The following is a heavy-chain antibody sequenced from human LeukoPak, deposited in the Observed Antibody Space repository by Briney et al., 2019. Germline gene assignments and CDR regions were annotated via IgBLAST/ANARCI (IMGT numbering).Heavy chain of an antibody. CDR3: ARDISREFDY. Sequence: GASVKVSCKASGYTFTSYYMHWMRQAPGQGLGWMGVINPSGGSTNYAQKFQGRVTMTRDTSTSTVYMELSSLRSEDTAVYYCARDISREFDYWGQGTLVTVSS. V-gene: IGHV1-46*01. CDR1: GYTFTSYY. D-gene: IGHD1-14*01. CDR2: INPSGGST. J-gene: IGHJ4*02.